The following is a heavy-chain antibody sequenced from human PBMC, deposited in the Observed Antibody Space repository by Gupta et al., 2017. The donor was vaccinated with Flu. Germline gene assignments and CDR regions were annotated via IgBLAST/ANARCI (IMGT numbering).Heavy chain of an antibody. CDR1: GGSLSGYY. Sequence: QVQLQPWGAGLFKPSDTLSLTCGVYGGSLSGYYWSWIRQPPGKGLEWIGEINHSGSTNYNPSLKSRVTISVDTSKNQFSLKLSSVTAADTAVYYCARGPIDGYYYMDVWGKGTTVTVSS. J-gene: IGHJ6*03. V-gene: IGHV4-34*01. CDR2: INHSGST. CDR3: ARGPIDGYYYMDV. D-gene: IGHD2/OR15-2a*01.